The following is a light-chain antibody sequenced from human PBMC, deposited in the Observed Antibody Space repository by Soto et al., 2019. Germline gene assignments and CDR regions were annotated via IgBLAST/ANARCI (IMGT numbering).Light chain of an antibody. Sequence: DIQMPHSPSTLYASVGDSVTVTCRASQSVSTWLAWYQQKPGKAPKLLISDASSFESGVPSRFSGSGSGTEFTLTISSLQPDDFATYYCQQHHTWTFGLAT. J-gene: IGKJ1*01. V-gene: IGKV1-5*01. CDR1: QSVSTW. CDR2: DAS. CDR3: QQHHTWT.